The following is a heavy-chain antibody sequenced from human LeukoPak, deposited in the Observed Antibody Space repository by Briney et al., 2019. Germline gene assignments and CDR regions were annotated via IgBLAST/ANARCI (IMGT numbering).Heavy chain of an antibody. CDR2: INQDGSEK. D-gene: IGHD4-17*01. CDR1: GFTFSSYW. CDR3: ARMADGDYCDSRMYYFDY. V-gene: IGHV3-7*01. J-gene: IGHJ4*02. Sequence: GGSLRLSCAASGFTFSSYWMSWVRQAPGKGLEWVANINQDGSEKYYVDSVKGRFTISRDNAKNSLYLQMNSLRAEDTAVYYCARMADGDYCDSRMYYFDYWGQGTLVTVSS.